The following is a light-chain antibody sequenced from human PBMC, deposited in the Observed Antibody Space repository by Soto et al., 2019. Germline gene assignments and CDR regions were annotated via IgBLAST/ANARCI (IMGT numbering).Light chain of an antibody. CDR1: DSDVGGYDF. CDR2: EVT. V-gene: IGLV2-8*01. J-gene: IGLJ7*01. CDR3: ATWDDSLNGPV. Sequence: QSALTQPPSASGSPGQSVTISCTGTDSDVGGYDFVSWYQQHPGKAPKFLIYEVTKRPSGVPDRFSGSKSGTSASLAISGLQSEDEADYYCATWDDSLNGPVFGGGTQLTVL.